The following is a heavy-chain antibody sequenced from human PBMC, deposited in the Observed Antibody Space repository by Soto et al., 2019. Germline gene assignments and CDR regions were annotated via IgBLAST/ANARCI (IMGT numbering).Heavy chain of an antibody. V-gene: IGHV1-18*01. D-gene: IGHD5-12*01. J-gene: IGHJ6*02. Sequence: ASVKVSCKASGYTFTSYGISWVRQAPGQGLEWMGWISAYNGNTNYAQNLQGRVTMTTDTSTSTAYMELSSLRSEDTAVYYCAGYSGYDERKKNYYYYGMDVWGQGTTVTVSS. CDR2: ISAYNGNT. CDR1: GYTFTSYG. CDR3: AGYSGYDERKKNYYYYGMDV.